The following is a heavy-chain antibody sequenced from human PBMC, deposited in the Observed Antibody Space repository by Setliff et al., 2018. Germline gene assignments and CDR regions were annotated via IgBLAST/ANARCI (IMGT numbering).Heavy chain of an antibody. Sequence: SETLSLTCTVSGGSVNSGYDNWNWLRQPAGKGLEWIGHINRRGTTNFTPSLKSRVTISLDTSKNQFSLNLTSVTAADTAVYYCARASSGWYSAYYYYMDVWGKGTTVTVSS. J-gene: IGHJ6*03. D-gene: IGHD6-19*01. CDR3: ARASSGWYSAYYYYMDV. CDR1: GGSVNSGYDN. V-gene: IGHV4-61*09. CDR2: INRRGTT.